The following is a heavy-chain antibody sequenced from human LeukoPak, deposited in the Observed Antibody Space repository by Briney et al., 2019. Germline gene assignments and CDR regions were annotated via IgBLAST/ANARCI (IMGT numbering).Heavy chain of an antibody. CDR3: AKTAIFGVVEELDY. CDR2: ISGSGGST. Sequence: GGSLRLSCAASGFTFSSYAMSWVRQAPGKGLEWVSAISGSGGSTYYADSVKGRFTISRDNSKNTLYLQMNSLRAGDTAVYYCAKTAIFGVVEELDYWGQGTLVTVSS. D-gene: IGHD3-3*01. J-gene: IGHJ4*02. V-gene: IGHV3-23*01. CDR1: GFTFSSYA.